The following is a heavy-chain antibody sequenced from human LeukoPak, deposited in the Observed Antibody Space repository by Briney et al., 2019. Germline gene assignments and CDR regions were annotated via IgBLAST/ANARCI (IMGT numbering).Heavy chain of an antibody. CDR2: TSYSRTT. CDR3: AKLGHSDGWYLGAFDI. CDR1: GGSITGHY. V-gene: IGHV4-59*08. D-gene: IGHD6-19*01. J-gene: IGHJ3*02. Sequence: SETLSLTCAVSGGSITGHYWNWIRQTPGMRLEWIGYTSYSRTTIYNSYFKGRATMSIDTSKTQLYLNLTSVTATDTAVYYCAKLGHSDGWYLGAFDIWGQGTTVIVSS.